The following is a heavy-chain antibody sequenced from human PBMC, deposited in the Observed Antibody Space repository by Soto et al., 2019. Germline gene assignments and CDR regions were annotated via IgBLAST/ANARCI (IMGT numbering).Heavy chain of an antibody. CDR2: ISGSGGST. CDR1: GFTFSNYA. V-gene: IGHV3-23*01. D-gene: IGHD6-13*01. J-gene: IGHJ4*02. Sequence: EVQLLESGGGLVQPGGSLRLSCAASGFTFSNYAVTWVRQAPGKGREWVSTISGSGGSTYYADSVKGRFTISRDNFKNSLYLQMNRLRAEDTAVDYCAKDQGSSWYEIVYWGQGTLVTVSS. CDR3: AKDQGSSWYEIVY.